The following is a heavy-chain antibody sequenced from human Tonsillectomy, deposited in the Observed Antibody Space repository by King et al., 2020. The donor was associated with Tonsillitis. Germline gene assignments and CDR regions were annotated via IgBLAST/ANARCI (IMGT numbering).Heavy chain of an antibody. CDR3: AREGYCGGDCYSGLVDY. CDR1: GGTFSSYN. D-gene: IGHD2-21*02. J-gene: IGHJ4*02. CDR2: IIPILDIT. V-gene: IGHV1-69*09. Sequence: PLVQSGAEVKKPGSSGKVSCKASGGTFSSYNIRWVRQAPGQGLEWMGRIIPILDITNYAQKFQGRVTITADKSTSTAYMELTSLRSEDTAFYYCAREGYCGGDCYSGLVDYWGQGTLVTVSS.